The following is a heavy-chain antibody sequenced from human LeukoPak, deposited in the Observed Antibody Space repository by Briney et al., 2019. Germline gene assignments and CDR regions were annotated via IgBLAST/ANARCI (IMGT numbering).Heavy chain of an antibody. J-gene: IGHJ4*02. D-gene: IGHD3-22*01. CDR3: ARDLRDYYDSSGYYYVSDSGAALDY. Sequence: PGGSLTLSCAVSGFTFSSYAMSWVRQAPGKGLEWVANIKKDGSEKYYVDSVKGRFTISRDNAKNSLYLQMNSLRAEDTAVYYCARDLRDYYDSSGYYYVSDSGAALDYWGQGTLVTVSS. CDR1: GFTFSSYA. V-gene: IGHV3-7*01. CDR2: IKKDGSEK.